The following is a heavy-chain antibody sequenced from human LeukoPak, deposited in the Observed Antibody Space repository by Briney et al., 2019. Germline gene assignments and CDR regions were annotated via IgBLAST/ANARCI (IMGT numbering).Heavy chain of an antibody. J-gene: IGHJ4*02. CDR1: GFTFSSYS. D-gene: IGHD3-16*02. V-gene: IGHV3-48*01. CDR2: ISSSSGTI. CDR3: ARDFNMITFGGVIVTGANYFDY. Sequence: GGSLRLSCAASGFTFSSYSMNWVRQAPGKGLEWVSYISSSSGTIYYADSVKGRFTISRDNAKNSLYLQMNSLRAEDTAVYYCARDFNMITFGGVIVTGANYFDYWGQGTLVTVSS.